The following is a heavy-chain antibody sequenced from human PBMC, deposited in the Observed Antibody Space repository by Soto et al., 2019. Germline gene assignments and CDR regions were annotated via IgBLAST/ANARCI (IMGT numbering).Heavy chain of an antibody. V-gene: IGHV4-59*01. CDR3: ARVLVDTAMGDYYYYYMDV. CDR2: IYYSGST. D-gene: IGHD5-18*01. CDR1: GGSISSYY. J-gene: IGHJ6*03. Sequence: PSETLSLTCTVSGGSISSYYWSWIRQPPGKGLEWIGYIYYSGSTNYNPSLKSRVTISVDTSKNQFSLKLSSVTAADTAVYYCARVLVDTAMGDYYYYYMDVWGKGTTVTVSS.